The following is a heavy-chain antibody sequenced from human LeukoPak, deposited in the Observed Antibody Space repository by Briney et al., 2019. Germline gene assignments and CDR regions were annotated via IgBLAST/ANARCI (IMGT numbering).Heavy chain of an antibody. CDR2: ISWNSGSI. V-gene: IGHV3-9*01. CDR1: GFTFDDYA. D-gene: IGHD3-22*01. Sequence: PGGSPRLSCAASGFTFDDYAMHWVRQAPGKGLEWVSGISWNSGSIGYADSVKGRFTISRDNAKNSLYLQMNSLRAEDTALYYCAKDKYGSSGYYISYAFDIWGQGTMVTVSS. CDR3: AKDKYGSSGYYISYAFDI. J-gene: IGHJ3*02.